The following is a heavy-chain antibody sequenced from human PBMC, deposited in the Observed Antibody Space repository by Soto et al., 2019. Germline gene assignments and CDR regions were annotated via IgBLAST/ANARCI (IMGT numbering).Heavy chain of an antibody. D-gene: IGHD3-22*01. J-gene: IGHJ5*02. CDR3: AKSYDDTTGFAVDP. V-gene: IGHV4-59*02. Sequence: SEALSLTCTVSGASVVTGYWSWILQPPGKGLEWIGFMYYSGSFNYNPSLRSRVTISVDTSKNQFSLKVTSVTADDTAVYFCAKSYDDTTGFAVDPWGQGTLVTVSS. CDR2: MYYSGSF. CDR1: GASVVTGY.